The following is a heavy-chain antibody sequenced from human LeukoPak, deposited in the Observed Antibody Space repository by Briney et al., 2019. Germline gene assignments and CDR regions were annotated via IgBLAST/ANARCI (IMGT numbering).Heavy chain of an antibody. Sequence: PGGSLRLSCAASGITFTSAWMGWVRQAPGKGLEWVGRIKSKTDGGTTDYAAPVRGRFTISTDDSKITSYLQMNNLKIEDTAVYYCTTDGGMTIRPLFDFWGQGTLVTVSS. D-gene: IGHD2-15*01. J-gene: IGHJ4*02. CDR1: GITFTSAW. CDR2: IKSKTDGGTT. CDR3: TTDGGMTIRPLFDF. V-gene: IGHV3-15*01.